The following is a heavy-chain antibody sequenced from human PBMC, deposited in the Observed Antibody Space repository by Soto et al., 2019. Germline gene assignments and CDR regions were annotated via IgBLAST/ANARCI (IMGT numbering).Heavy chain of an antibody. V-gene: IGHV3-21*06. CDR3: ARESEDLTSNFDY. CDR2: ISSTTNYI. J-gene: IGHJ4*02. Sequence: EVQLVESGGGLVKPVGSLRLSCAACGFTFTRYSMNWVRQSPGKGIEWVSSISSTTNYIYYGDSMKGRFTISRDNAKNSLYLEMNSLRAEDTAVYYCARESEDLTSNFDYWGQGNLVTVSS. CDR1: GFTFTRYS.